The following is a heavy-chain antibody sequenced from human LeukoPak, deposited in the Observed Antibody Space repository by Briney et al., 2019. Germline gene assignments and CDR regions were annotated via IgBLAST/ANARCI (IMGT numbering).Heavy chain of an antibody. Sequence: GRSLRLSCAAYGFTFISYGMHWVRQAPGKVLEWVAVIWYDGSNKYYADSVKGRYTISRDNSKNTLYLQMNSLRAEDTAVYYCARARGENDILTGYPGAFDIWGQGTMVTVSS. CDR1: GFTFISYG. CDR3: ARARGENDILTGYPGAFDI. J-gene: IGHJ3*02. CDR2: IWYDGSNK. V-gene: IGHV3-33*01. D-gene: IGHD3-9*01.